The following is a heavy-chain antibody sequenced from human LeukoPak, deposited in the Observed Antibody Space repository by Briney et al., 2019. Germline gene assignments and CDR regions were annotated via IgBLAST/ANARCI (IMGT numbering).Heavy chain of an antibody. CDR3: AKDSAQGYTFGSSGQDY. J-gene: IGHJ4*02. CDR2: IIESGTGT. Sequence: LGGSLRLSCAASGLPFSSYAMSWVRQAPGKGLEWVSAIIESGTGTYYADSVRGRFTISRDNSKNTLSLQMTSLRVEDTAVYYCAKDSAQGYTFGSSGQDYWGQGTLVTVSS. CDR1: GLPFSSYA. D-gene: IGHD5-18*01. V-gene: IGHV3-23*01.